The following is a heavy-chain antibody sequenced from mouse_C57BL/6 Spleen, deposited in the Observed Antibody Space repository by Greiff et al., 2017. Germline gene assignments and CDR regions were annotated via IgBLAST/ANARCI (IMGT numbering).Heavy chain of an antibody. CDR1: GFNIKNTY. J-gene: IGHJ1*03. CDR2: IDPANGNT. Sequence: VHVKQSVAELVRPGASVKLSCTASGFNIKNTYMHWVKQRPEPGLEWIGRIDPANGNTKYAPKFPGKATITADTSYNTAYLQLSSLTSEDTAIFYCARTITPVVAMCFDVWGTGTTVTVSS. V-gene: IGHV14-3*01. CDR3: ARTITPVVAMCFDV. D-gene: IGHD1-1*01.